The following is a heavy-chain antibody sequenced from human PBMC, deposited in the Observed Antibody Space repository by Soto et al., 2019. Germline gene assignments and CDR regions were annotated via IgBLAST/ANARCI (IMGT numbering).Heavy chain of an antibody. CDR2: INDSGST. CDR3: ASGRGTENY. J-gene: IGHJ4*02. CDR1: GESFSGSY. V-gene: IGHV4-34*01. D-gene: IGHD3-10*01. Sequence: QVQLQQWGAGLLKPSETLSLTCGVYGESFSGSYWSWIRQPPGKGLEWIGEINDSGSTNYNPSLKSRVTISVDTSTNQCSLNMRSVTAADTAVYYCASGRGTENYWGQGTLVTVSS.